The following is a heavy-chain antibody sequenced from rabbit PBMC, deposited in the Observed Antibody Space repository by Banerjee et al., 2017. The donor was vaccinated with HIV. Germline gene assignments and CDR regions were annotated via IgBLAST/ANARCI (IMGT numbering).Heavy chain of an antibody. Sequence: QSLEESGGDLVKPGASLTLTCTASGFTLSNYWMCWVRQAPGKGLEWIACIYAGSSGYTYYASWAKGRFTISKASSTTVTLQMTSLTAADTATYFCAKSADYVGDGYADLWGPGTLVTVS. CDR2: IYAGSSGYT. CDR1: GFTLSNYW. J-gene: IGHJ4*01. CDR3: AKSADYVGDGYADL. V-gene: IGHV1S40*01. D-gene: IGHD6-1*01.